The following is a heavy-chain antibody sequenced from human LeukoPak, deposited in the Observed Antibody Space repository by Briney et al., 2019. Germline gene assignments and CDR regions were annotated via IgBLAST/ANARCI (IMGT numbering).Heavy chain of an antibody. J-gene: IGHJ5*02. V-gene: IGHV4-59*01. CDR2: IYYSGST. CDR1: GGSISSYY. Sequence: SETLSLTCTVSGGSISSYYWSWIRQPPGKGLEWIGYIYYSGSTNYNPSLKSRVTISVDTSKNQFSLKLSSVTAADTAVYYCAREITIFGVVIIGGHWFDPWGQGTLVTVSS. D-gene: IGHD3-3*01. CDR3: AREITIFGVVIIGGHWFDP.